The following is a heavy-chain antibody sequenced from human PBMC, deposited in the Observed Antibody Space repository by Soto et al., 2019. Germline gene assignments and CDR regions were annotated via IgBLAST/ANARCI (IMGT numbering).Heavy chain of an antibody. D-gene: IGHD3-3*01. J-gene: IGHJ6*02. CDR2: ISSSSSYT. Sequence: PGGSLRLSCAASGFTFSDYYTNWIRQAPGKGLEWVSYISSSSSYTNYADSVKGRFTISRDNAKNSLYLQVNSLRAEDTAVYYCARDLGDYDFWSGEGDYYGMDVWGQGTTVTVSS. CDR1: GFTFSDYY. V-gene: IGHV3-11*06. CDR3: ARDLGDYDFWSGEGDYYGMDV.